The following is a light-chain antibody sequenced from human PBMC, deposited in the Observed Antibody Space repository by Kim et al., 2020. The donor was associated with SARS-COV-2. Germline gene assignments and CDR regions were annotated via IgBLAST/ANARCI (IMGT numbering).Light chain of an antibody. CDR3: QQYNSGPRT. V-gene: IGKV3-15*01. J-gene: IGKJ1*01. CDR1: QNVRSN. Sequence: EIVMTQSPATLSVSPGERVTLSCRASQNVRSNLAWYQQKPGQAPRLLIYGASNRATGIPARFSGSGSGTEFTLTISSLQSEDVAVYYCQQYNSGPRTFGEGTKVDIK. CDR2: GAS.